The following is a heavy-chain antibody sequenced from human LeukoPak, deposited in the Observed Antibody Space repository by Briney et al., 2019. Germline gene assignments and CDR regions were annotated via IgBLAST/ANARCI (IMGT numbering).Heavy chain of an antibody. D-gene: IGHD1-1*01. V-gene: IGHV1-2*02. Sequence: GASVKVSCKASGYTFTGYYMHWVRQAPGQGLEWMGWINPNSGGTNYAQKFQGRVTMTRDTSISTAYMELSRLRSDDTAVYYCAITGVQLERRADGFNFDYWGQGTLVTVSS. CDR2: INPNSGGT. CDR1: GYTFTGYY. J-gene: IGHJ4*02. CDR3: AITGVQLERRADGFNFDY.